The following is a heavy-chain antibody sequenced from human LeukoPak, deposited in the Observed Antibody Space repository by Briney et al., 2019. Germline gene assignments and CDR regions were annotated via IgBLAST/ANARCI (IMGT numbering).Heavy chain of an antibody. CDR2: IYYSGST. CDR1: GGSISSGGYY. CDR3: VAEEYGTGSYYKSSV. V-gene: IGHV4-31*09. D-gene: IGHD3-10*01. Sequence: SETLSLTCTVSGGSISSGGYYWNWIPQHPGKGLEWIGYIYYSGSTQYNPSLESRVTVSTDRCKNLCSLKLTSVTAPDTAVYYCVAEEYGTGSYYKSSVWGKGTLVTVSS. J-gene: IGHJ4*02.